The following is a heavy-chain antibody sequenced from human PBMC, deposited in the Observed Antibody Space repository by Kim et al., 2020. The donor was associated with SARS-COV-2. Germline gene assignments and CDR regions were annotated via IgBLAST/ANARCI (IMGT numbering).Heavy chain of an antibody. J-gene: IGHJ4*02. D-gene: IGHD1-20*01. CDR3: ARDPRTRITGTTSYFDY. V-gene: IGHV3-48*02. Sequence: KGRFTISRDNAKNSLYLQMNSLRDEDTAVYYCARDPRTRITGTTSYFDYWGQGTLVTVSS.